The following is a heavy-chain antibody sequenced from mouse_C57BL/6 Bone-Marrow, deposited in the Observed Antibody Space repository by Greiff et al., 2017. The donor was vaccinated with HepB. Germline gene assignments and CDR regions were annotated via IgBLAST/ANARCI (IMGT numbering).Heavy chain of an antibody. J-gene: IGHJ4*01. CDR2: INPSTGGT. CDR3: ARGYSNLYYYAMDY. CDR1: GYSFTGYY. V-gene: IGHV1-42*01. Sequence: EVKLMESGPELVKPGASVKISCKASGYSFTGYYMNWVKQSPEKSLEWIGEINPSTGGTTYNQKFKAKATLTVDKSSSTAYMQLKSLTSEDSAVYYCARGYSNLYYYAMDYWGQGTSVTVSS. D-gene: IGHD2-5*01.